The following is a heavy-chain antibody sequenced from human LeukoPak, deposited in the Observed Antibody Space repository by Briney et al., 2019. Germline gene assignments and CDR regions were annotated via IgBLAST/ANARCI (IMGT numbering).Heavy chain of an antibody. J-gene: IGHJ4*02. CDR3: ARDSAYYDFWSGYYSHFDY. Sequence: GGSLRLSCAASGFTFSSYWMSWVRRAPGKGLEWVANIKQDGSEKYYVDSVKGRFTISRDNAKNSLYLQMNSLRAEDTAVYYCARDSAYYDFWSGYYSHFDYWGQGTLVTVSS. V-gene: IGHV3-7*01. CDR1: GFTFSSYW. D-gene: IGHD3-3*01. CDR2: IKQDGSEK.